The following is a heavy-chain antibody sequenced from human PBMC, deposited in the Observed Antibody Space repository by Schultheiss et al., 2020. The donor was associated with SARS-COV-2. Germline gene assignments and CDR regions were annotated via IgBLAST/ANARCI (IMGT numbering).Heavy chain of an antibody. Sequence: SQTLSLTCTVSGGSISSSSYYWGWIRQSPGKGLEWIGSIYYSGSTNYNPSLKSRVTISVDTSKNQFSLKLGSVTAADTAVYYCARQGLPSGGIDPWGQGTLVTVSS. D-gene: IGHD2-2*01. CDR1: GGSISSSSYY. CDR2: IYYSGST. J-gene: IGHJ5*02. CDR3: ARQGLPSGGIDP. V-gene: IGHV4-39*01.